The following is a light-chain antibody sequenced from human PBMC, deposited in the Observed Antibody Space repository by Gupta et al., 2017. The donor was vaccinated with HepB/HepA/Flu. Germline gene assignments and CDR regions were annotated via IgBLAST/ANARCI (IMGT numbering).Light chain of an antibody. CDR2: GAS. CDR1: QSISIN. V-gene: IGKV3-15*01. J-gene: IGKJ4*01. CDR3: QQYNKWLALT. Sequence: VLTQSPATLSVSPGDRATLSCRASQSISINLAWYQQKTGQAPRLLIYGASTRATGIPGRFIGSGFGTEFTLNISSLQSEDSAVEYCQQYNKWLALTFGGGTKVEIK.